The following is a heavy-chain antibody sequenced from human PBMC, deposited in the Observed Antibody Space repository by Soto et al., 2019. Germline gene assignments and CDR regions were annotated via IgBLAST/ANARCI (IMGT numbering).Heavy chain of an antibody. CDR2: IYYSGST. J-gene: IGHJ6*03. CDR3: ARDPWNDYIWGIYREDYYYMDV. CDR1: GGSISSSSYY. Sequence: PSETLSLTCTVSGGSISSSSYYWGWILQPPGKGLEWIGSIYYSGSTYYNPSLKSRVTISVDTSKKQFSLKLSSVTAADTAVYYCARDPWNDYIWGIYREDYYYMDVWGKGTTVTVSS. V-gene: IGHV4-39*02. D-gene: IGHD3-16*01.